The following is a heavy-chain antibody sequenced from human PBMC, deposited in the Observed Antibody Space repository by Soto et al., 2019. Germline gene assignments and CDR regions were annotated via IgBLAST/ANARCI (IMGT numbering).Heavy chain of an antibody. V-gene: IGHV4-31*03. CDR3: AGPSGSPYFFDY. J-gene: IGHJ4*02. D-gene: IGHD3-10*01. CDR2: FYYSGT. CDR1: GGSVSSDNYY. Sequence: PSETLSLTCTVSGGSVSSDNYYWSWIRHHPGKGLEWIGCFYYSGTYYNPSLKSRVTISIDTSKNQFSLNLSSVTAADTAVYYSAGPSGSPYFFDYWGQGTLVTVSS.